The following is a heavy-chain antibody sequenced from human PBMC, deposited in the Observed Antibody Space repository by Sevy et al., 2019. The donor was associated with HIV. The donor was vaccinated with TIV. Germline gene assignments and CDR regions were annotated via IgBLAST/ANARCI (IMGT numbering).Heavy chain of an antibody. D-gene: IGHD2-15*01. Sequence: GGSLRLSCAASGFTFSIYYMTWARQAPGKGLEWVANIKSDGSDKYYVDSVKGRFTISRDNAKNSLYLQMNSLTAEDTAVYYCARYGGYIDHWGHGILVTVSS. CDR1: GFTFSIYY. V-gene: IGHV3-7*01. CDR2: IKSDGSDK. J-gene: IGHJ4*01. CDR3: ARYGGYIDH.